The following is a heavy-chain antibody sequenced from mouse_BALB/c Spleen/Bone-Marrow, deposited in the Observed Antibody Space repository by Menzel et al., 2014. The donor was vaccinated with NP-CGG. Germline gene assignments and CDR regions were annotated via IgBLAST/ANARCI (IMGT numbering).Heavy chain of an antibody. CDR1: GFSLSRYS. CDR2: IWGGGST. D-gene: IGHD1-2*01. CDR3: ARNVHITTWMDY. J-gene: IGHJ4*01. Sequence: VKLQESGPGLVAPSQSLSITCTVSGFSLSRYSVHWVRQPPGKGLEWLGMIWGGGSTDYNSALKSRLGISKDNSKSQVFLKMYSLQTDDTAMYYCARNVHITTWMDYWGQGTSVTVSS. V-gene: IGHV2-6-4*01.